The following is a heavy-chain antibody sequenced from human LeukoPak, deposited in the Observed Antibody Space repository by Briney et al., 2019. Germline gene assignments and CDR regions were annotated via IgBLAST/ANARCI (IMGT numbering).Heavy chain of an antibody. Sequence: SVKVSCKASGGTFSSYAISWVRQAPGQGLEWMGGIIPIFGTANYAQKFQGRVTITADESTSTAYMELSSLRSEDPAVYYCARVRCSGGSCYSRGGGFDYWGQGTLVTVSS. V-gene: IGHV1-69*13. J-gene: IGHJ4*02. CDR2: IIPIFGTA. CDR1: GGTFSSYA. CDR3: ARVRCSGGSCYSRGGGFDY. D-gene: IGHD2-15*01.